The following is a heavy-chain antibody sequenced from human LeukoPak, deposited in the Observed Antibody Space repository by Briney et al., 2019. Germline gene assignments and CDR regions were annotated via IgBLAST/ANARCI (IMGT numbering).Heavy chain of an antibody. CDR3: ARDFMIAAVFDY. D-gene: IGHD6-13*01. J-gene: IGHJ4*02. CDR1: GFTFSSYS. V-gene: IGHV3-21*01. CDR2: ISSSSYI. Sequence: GGSLRLSCAASGFTFSSYSMNWVRQAPGKGLEWVSSISSSSYIYYADSVKGRFTISRDNAKSSLYLQMNSLRAEDTAVYYCARDFMIAAVFDYWGQGTLVTVSS.